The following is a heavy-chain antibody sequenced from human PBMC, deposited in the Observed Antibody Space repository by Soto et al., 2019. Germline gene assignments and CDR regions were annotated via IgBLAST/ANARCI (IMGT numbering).Heavy chain of an antibody. CDR3: ARFKVGTTTDYYYGMDV. D-gene: IGHD1-26*01. CDR2: IIPTPGSA. V-gene: IGHV1-69*13. Sequence: SAKVSLKASADTFIHYAICWVRQAPGQRLEWIGGIIPTPGSANDAQKFQGRVTISADGSTNTANLELSSLRSEDTAVYYCARFKVGTTTDYYYGMDVWGQGTTVTVSS. CDR1: ADTFIHYA. J-gene: IGHJ6*02.